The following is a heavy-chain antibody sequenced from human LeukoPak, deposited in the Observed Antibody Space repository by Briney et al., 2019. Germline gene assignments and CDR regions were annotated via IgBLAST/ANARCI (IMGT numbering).Heavy chain of an antibody. J-gene: IGHJ4*02. Sequence: PGGSLRLSCAASGFNFNDYAMSWVRQAPGKGLEWVSHIVASSGATFYADSVKGRFTISRDHSKNTLYLQMNSLRAEDTAFYCAKGGYDYVEVGYFDSWGQGTLVTVSS. CDR3: AKGGYDYVEVGYFDS. CDR2: IVASSGAT. CDR1: GFNFNDYA. D-gene: IGHD5-12*01. V-gene: IGHV3-23*01.